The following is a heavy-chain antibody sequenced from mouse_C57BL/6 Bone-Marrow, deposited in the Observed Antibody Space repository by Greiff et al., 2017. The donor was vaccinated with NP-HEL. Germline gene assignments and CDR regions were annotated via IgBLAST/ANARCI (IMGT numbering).Heavy chain of an antibody. CDR2: INPYNGGT. CDR1: GYTFTDYY. CDR3: ASLIYDGYYDYAMDY. D-gene: IGHD2-3*01. Sequence: VQLQQSGPVLVKPGASVKMSCKASGYTFTDYYMNWVKQSHGKSLEWIGVINPYNGGTSYNQKFKGKATLTVDKSSSTAYMELNSLTSEDSAVYYCASLIYDGYYDYAMDYWGQGTSVTVSS. V-gene: IGHV1-19*01. J-gene: IGHJ4*01.